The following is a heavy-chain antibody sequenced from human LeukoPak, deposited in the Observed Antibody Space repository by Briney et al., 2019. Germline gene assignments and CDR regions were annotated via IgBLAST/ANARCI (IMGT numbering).Heavy chain of an antibody. Sequence: PGGSLRLSCTTSGFTFSTYEMNWVRQAPGKGLEWVSYISNSGSSMYYANSVKGRFTISRDNAKNSLYLQMNSLRAEGTAVYYCARGGADDYWGQGTLVTVSS. D-gene: IGHD1-26*01. CDR3: ARGGADDY. CDR2: ISNSGSSM. V-gene: IGHV3-48*03. CDR1: GFTFSTYE. J-gene: IGHJ4*02.